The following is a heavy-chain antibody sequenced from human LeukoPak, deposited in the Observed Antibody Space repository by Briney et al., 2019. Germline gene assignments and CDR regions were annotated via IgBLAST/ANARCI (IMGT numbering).Heavy chain of an antibody. D-gene: IGHD6-6*01. CDR2: IYWNDDK. Sequence: ESGPTLVKPTQTLTLTCTFSGFSLSTSRVGVGWIRQPPGKALEWLALIYWNDDKRYSPSLKSRLTITKDTSKNQVVLTMTNMDPVDTATYYCAHRRFEYSSSTLFDYWGQGTLVTVSS. J-gene: IGHJ4*02. V-gene: IGHV2-5*01. CDR3: AHRRFEYSSSTLFDY. CDR1: GFSLSTSRVG.